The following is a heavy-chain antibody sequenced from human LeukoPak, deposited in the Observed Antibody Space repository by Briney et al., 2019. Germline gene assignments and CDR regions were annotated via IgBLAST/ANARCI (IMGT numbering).Heavy chain of an antibody. V-gene: IGHV4-34*01. J-gene: IGHJ4*02. Sequence: SETLSLTCAGYGGSFSGYYWSWIRQPPGQGLEWIGEINHSGSTNYKPSLKSRVTISVDTSKNQFSLKLSSVTAADTAVYYCASPNQYGVLDYWGQGTLVTVSS. D-gene: IGHD3-3*01. CDR1: GGSFSGYY. CDR2: INHSGST. CDR3: ASPNQYGVLDY.